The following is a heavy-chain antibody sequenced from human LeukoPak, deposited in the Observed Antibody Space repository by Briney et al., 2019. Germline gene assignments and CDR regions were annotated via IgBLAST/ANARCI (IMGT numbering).Heavy chain of an antibody. D-gene: IGHD5-18*01. J-gene: IGHJ4*02. CDR1: GFAFNTYA. V-gene: IGHV3-30*02. Sequence: GGSLRLSCAASGFAFNTYAMHWVRQAPGKGLEWVTLIWHDGSHKFYIDSVRGRFTISRDNSRNTVYLQMNGLRAEDTAVYYCAKDQEYSYDYWGQGTQVTVSA. CDR3: AKDQEYSYDY. CDR2: IWHDGSHK.